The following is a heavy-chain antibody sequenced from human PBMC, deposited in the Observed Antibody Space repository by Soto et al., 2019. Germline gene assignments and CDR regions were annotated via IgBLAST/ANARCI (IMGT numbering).Heavy chain of an antibody. CDR3: AREGVSGRILTGHYGMDV. V-gene: IGHV1-69*13. J-gene: IGHJ6*02. CDR2: IIPIFGTA. Sequence: GASVKVSCKDSGGTLSSYAISWVRQAPGQGLEWMGGIIPIFGTANYAQKFQGRVTITADESTSTAYMELSSLRSEDTAVYYCAREGVSGRILTGHYGMDVWGQGTTVTVSS. D-gene: IGHD3-9*01. CDR1: GGTLSSYA.